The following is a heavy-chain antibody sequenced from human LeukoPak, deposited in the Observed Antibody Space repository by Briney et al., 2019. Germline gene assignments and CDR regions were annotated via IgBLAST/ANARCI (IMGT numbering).Heavy chain of an antibody. CDR1: GYTFTSYD. Sequence: ASVKVSCKASGYTFTSYDINWVRQATGQGLEWMGWMNPNSGNTGYAQKFQGRVTMTRNTSISTAYMELSSLRSEDTAVYYCVRGNTLGFRNYYYMDVWGKGTTVTVSS. V-gene: IGHV1-8*01. CDR2: MNPNSGNT. J-gene: IGHJ6*03. D-gene: IGHD1/OR15-1a*01. CDR3: VRGNTLGFRNYYYMDV.